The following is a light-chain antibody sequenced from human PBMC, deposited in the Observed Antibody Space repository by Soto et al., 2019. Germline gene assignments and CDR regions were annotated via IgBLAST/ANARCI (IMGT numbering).Light chain of an antibody. CDR1: QSVSNNY. J-gene: IGKJ5*01. Sequence: IVLTQSPGTLSLSPGERATLSCRASQSVSNNYLAWYQQKPGQAPRLLIYGASNRATGIPDRFSGSGSGTDFTLTISSLQPEDFATYYCQQFNNYPITFGQGTRLEIK. V-gene: IGKV3-20*01. CDR2: GAS. CDR3: QQFNNYPIT.